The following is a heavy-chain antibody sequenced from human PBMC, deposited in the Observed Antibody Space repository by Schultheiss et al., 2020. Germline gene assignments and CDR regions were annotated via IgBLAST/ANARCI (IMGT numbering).Heavy chain of an antibody. V-gene: IGHV3-21*01. D-gene: IGHD3-22*01. CDR1: GFTFSNAW. J-gene: IGHJ4*02. CDR2: ISSSSSYI. Sequence: GGSLRLSCAASGFTFSNAWMNWVRQAPGKGLEWVSSISSSSSYIYYADSVKGRFTISRDNAKNTLYLQMNSLRAEDTAVYYCARGAFTHYYDSSGSDYWGQGTLVTVSS. CDR3: ARGAFTHYYDSSGSDY.